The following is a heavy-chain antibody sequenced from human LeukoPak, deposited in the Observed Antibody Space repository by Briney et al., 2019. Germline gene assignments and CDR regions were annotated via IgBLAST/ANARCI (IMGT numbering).Heavy chain of an antibody. V-gene: IGHV4-31*03. Sequence: PSETLSLTCTVSGGSISSGGYYWSWIRQHPGKGLEWIGYIYYSGSTYYNPSLKSRVTISVDTSKNQFSLKLSSVTAADTAVYYCARSGRGVLRYFDWSPQFDYWGQGTLVTVSS. CDR1: GGSISSGGYY. D-gene: IGHD3-9*01. CDR3: ARSGRGVLRYFDWSPQFDY. CDR2: IYYSGST. J-gene: IGHJ4*02.